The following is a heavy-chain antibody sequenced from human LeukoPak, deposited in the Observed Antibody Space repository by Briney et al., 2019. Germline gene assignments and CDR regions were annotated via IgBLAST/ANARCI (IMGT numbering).Heavy chain of an antibody. CDR2: IKQDGSEK. CDR3: ARDPERGIVVVPASYFDY. CDR1: GFTFSSYW. D-gene: IGHD2-2*01. V-gene: IGHV3-7*01. J-gene: IGHJ4*02. Sequence: GGSLRLSCAASGFTFSSYWMSWVRQAPGKGLEWVANIKQDGSEKYYVDSVKGRFTTSRDNAKNSLYLQMNSLRAEDTAVYYCARDPERGIVVVPASYFDYWGQGTLVTVSS.